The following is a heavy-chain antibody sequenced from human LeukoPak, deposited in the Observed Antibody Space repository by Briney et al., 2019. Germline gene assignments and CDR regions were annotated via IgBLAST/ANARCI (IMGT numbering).Heavy chain of an antibody. D-gene: IGHD5-24*01. CDR1: GFSIRGYW. J-gene: IGHJ4*02. CDR3: ARYGRDGSQSHLDY. V-gene: IGHV3-7*03. CDR2: IKRDGSVK. Sequence: PGGSLRLSRAVSGFSIRGYWMSWVRQAPGKGPEWLANIKRDGSVKCYVDSVKGRFTIPRDNARNPLSRQMNSLRAEDTAVYYCARYGRDGSQSHLDYWGQGTLVTVSS.